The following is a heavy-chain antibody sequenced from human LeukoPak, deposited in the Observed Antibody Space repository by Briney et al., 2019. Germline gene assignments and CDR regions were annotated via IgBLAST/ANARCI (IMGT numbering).Heavy chain of an antibody. CDR3: ARDLRGYSYGNDAFDI. CDR1: GFTFSSYW. J-gene: IGHJ3*02. CDR2: IKEDGSEK. Sequence: PGGSLRLPCAASGFTFSSYWMSWVRQAPGKGLEWVANIKEDGSEKYYVDSVKGRFTISRDNAKNSVYLQMHSLRAEDTAVYYCARDLRGYSYGNDAFDIWGQGTMVTVSS. V-gene: IGHV3-7*01. D-gene: IGHD5-18*01.